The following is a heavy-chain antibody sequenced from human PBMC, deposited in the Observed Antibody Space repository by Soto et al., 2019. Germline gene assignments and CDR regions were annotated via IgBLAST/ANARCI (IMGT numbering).Heavy chain of an antibody. CDR2: ISPGSRYS. J-gene: IGHJ5*02. V-gene: IGHV3-11*06. CDR3: VRGGGGGLFDP. D-gene: IGHD2-15*01. CDR1: AFTFGDSY. Sequence: PGGSLRLSCAGSAFTFGDSYMSWIRQAPGKGLEWLSYISPGSRYSAYADSVKGRFTISRDNAKRSLYLQMMSLTAEDTAVYYCVRGGGGGLFDPWGQGTLVTVSS.